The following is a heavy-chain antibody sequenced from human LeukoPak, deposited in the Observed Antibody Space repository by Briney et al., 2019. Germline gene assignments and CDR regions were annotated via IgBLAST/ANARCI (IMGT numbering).Heavy chain of an antibody. CDR2: INPSGVST. Sequence: ASVKVSCKASGNVFTSNYMHWLRQAPGQGLEWMGVINPSGVSTTNAQKFQGRVTVTRDMSTSTVYMELSSLSSEDTAVYYCARYYDSRGNFDFWGQGTLVTVSS. D-gene: IGHD3-22*01. CDR3: ARYYDSRGNFDF. J-gene: IGHJ4*02. V-gene: IGHV1-46*01. CDR1: GNVFTSNY.